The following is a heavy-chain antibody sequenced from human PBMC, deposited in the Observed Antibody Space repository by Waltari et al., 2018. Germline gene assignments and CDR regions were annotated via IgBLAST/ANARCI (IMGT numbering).Heavy chain of an antibody. CDR3: AGRSVAGKGGNAFDI. CDR1: GYSISSGYY. V-gene: IGHV4-38-2*01. Sequence: QVQLQESGPGLVKPSETLSLTCAVSGYSISSGYYWGWHRQPPGKGLEGIGSIYHSGSTYYNPSLKSRVTISVATSKNQFSLKLSSVTAADTAVYYCAGRSVAGKGGNAFDIWGQGTMVTVSS. CDR2: IYHSGST. J-gene: IGHJ3*02. D-gene: IGHD6-19*01.